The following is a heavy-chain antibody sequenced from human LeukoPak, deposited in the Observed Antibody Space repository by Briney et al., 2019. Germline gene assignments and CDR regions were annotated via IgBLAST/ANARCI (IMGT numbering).Heavy chain of an antibody. J-gene: IGHJ3*02. CDR2: ISWNSGSI. V-gene: IGHV3-9*01. D-gene: IGHD3-22*01. CDR1: GFTFDDYA. CDR3: ARGPRASYDKPAFDI. Sequence: GGSLRLSCAASGFTFDDYAMHWVRQAPGKGLEWVSGISWNSGSIGYADSVKGRFTISRDNAKNSLYLQMNSLRAEDTAVYYCARGPRASYDKPAFDIWGQGTMVTVSS.